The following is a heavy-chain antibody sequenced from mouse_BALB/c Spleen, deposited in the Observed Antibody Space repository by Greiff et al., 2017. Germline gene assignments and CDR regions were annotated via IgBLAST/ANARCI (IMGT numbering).Heavy chain of an antibody. CDR1: GYTFTDYA. CDR3: ARSGNLAY. D-gene: IGHD1-3*01. V-gene: IGHV1S137*01. CDR2: ISTYYGDA. Sequence: QVQLQQSGAELVRPGVSVKISCKGSGYTFTDYAMHWVKQSHAKSLEWIGVISTYYGDASYNQKFKGKATMTVDKSSSTAYMELARLTSEDSAIYYCARSGNLAYWGQGTLVTVSA. J-gene: IGHJ3*01.